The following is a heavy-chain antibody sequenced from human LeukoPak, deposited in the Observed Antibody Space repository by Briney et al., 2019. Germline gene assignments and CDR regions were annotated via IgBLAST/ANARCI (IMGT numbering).Heavy chain of an antibody. Sequence: SETLSLTCTVSGGSISSYYWSWIRQPPGEGLEWIGYIYYSGSTNYNPSLKSRVTISVDTSKNQFSLKLSSVTAADTAVYYCARLEGTTVNRGAFDYWGQGTLVTVSS. D-gene: IGHD4-17*01. CDR2: IYYSGST. CDR3: ARLEGTTVNRGAFDY. V-gene: IGHV4-59*08. CDR1: GGSISSYY. J-gene: IGHJ4*02.